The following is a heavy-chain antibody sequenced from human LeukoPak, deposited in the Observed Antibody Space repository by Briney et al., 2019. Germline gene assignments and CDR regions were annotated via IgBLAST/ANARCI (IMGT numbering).Heavy chain of an antibody. J-gene: IGHJ4*02. CDR1: GFTFTYYG. Sequence: SGGSLRLSCGASGFTFTYYGMHWVRQAPGKGLEWVTFVRSDGSDKYYADSVKGRLTFSRDNSKNTVYLQMNSLRPEDTAVYYCVRDRDWAFDYWGQGSLVTVSS. D-gene: IGHD2-21*02. CDR3: VRDRDWAFDY. V-gene: IGHV3-30*02. CDR2: VRSDGSDK.